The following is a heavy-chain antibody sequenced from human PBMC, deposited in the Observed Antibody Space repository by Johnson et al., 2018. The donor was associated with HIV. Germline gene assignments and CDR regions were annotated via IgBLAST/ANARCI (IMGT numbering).Heavy chain of an antibody. D-gene: IGHD3-3*01. Sequence: VQLVESGGDLVQPGGSLRLSCAGSGFTFRRYGMSWVRQAPGKGPEWVSTIGGSGVNTYYADSVKGRFTISRDNSKKTLYRQMNSLRAEDTALYYCATLVGVLEWPNGAFDIWGQGTMVTVSS. CDR1: GFTFRRYG. V-gene: IGHV3-23*04. CDR3: ATLVGVLEWPNGAFDI. J-gene: IGHJ3*02. CDR2: IGGSGVNT.